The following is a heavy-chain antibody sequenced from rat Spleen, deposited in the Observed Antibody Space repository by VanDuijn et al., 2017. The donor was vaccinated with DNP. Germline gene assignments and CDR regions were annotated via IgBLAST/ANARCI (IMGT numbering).Heavy chain of an antibody. D-gene: IGHD1-4*01. CDR3: VRHYGYNNGGFAY. Sequence: DVQLVESGGGLVQPGRSLKLSCAASGFTFSDYYMAWVRQAPTKGLEWVAYITYDGGNTYYRDSVRGRFTNYRDNAKSTLYLQMNSLRSEDMATYYCVRHYGYNNGGFAYWGQGFLVTVSS. CDR1: GFTFSDYY. CDR2: ITYDGGNT. J-gene: IGHJ3*01. V-gene: IGHV5-22*01.